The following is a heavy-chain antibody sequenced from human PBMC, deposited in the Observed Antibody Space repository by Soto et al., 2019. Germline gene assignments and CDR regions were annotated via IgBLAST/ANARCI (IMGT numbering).Heavy chain of an antibody. V-gene: IGHV4-30-4*01. J-gene: IGHJ6*02. CDR2: IYYSGST. CDR1: GGSISSGDYY. D-gene: IGHD3-22*01. Sequence: SETLSLTCTVSGGSISSGDYYWSWIRQPPGKGLEWIGYIYYSGSTYYNPSLKSRVTISVDTSKNQLSLKLSSVTAADTAVYYCARDQFTYYYDSSGYFYYYYGMDVWGQGTTVTVSS. CDR3: ARDQFTYYYDSSGYFYYYYGMDV.